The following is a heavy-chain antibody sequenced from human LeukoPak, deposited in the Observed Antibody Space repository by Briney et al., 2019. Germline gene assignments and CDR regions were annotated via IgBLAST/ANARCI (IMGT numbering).Heavy chain of an antibody. CDR1: GFTFGDYA. CDR2: IRSKAYGGST. J-gene: IGHJ6*02. Sequence: GGSLRLSCTASGFTFGDYAMSWVRQAPGKGLEWVGFIRSKAYGGSTEYAASVKGRFTISTDDYKSIAYLQMDSLKTDDTAVYYCTREYGDYPCYYGMDVWGQGTTVTVSS. D-gene: IGHD4-17*01. V-gene: IGHV3-49*04. CDR3: TREYGDYPCYYGMDV.